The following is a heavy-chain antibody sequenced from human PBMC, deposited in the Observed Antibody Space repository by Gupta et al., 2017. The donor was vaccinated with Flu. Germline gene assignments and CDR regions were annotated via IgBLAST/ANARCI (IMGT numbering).Heavy chain of an antibody. CDR1: GYTLTELS. Sequence: QVQLVQSGAEVKKPGASVKVSCKVSGYTLTELSMHWVRQAPGKGLEWMGGFDPEDGETIDAQKFQGRVTMTEDTSTETAYMELRSLRSEDTAVYYFATSRWAARPSGYWGQGTLVTVSS. CDR2: FDPEDGET. V-gene: IGHV1-24*01. D-gene: IGHD6-6*01. CDR3: ATSRWAARPSGY. J-gene: IGHJ4*02.